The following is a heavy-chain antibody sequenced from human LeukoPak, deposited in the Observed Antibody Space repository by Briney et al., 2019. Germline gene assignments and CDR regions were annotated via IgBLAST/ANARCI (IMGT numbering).Heavy chain of an antibody. CDR1: GFTFSGSW. V-gene: IGHV3-21*01. Sequence: PGGSLRLSCAASGFTFSGSWMSWVRQAPGKGLEWVSSISSRSGYINYADSVKGRFTISRDNAENSLYLQMNSLRAEDTAVYYCARGGATGLSYFDYWGQGTLVTVSS. CDR3: ARGGATGLSYFDY. D-gene: IGHD1-26*01. CDR2: ISSRSGYI. J-gene: IGHJ4*02.